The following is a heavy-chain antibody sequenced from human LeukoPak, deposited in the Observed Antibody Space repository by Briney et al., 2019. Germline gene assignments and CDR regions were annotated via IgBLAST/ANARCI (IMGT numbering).Heavy chain of an antibody. CDR1: GFTFSDYY. CDR2: ISSSGSTI. D-gene: IGHD2-2*01. Sequence: PGGSLRLSCAASGFTFSDYYMSWIRQAPGKGLEWVSYISSSGSTIYYADSVKSRFTISRDNAKNSLYLQMNSLRAEDTAVYYCAREDIVVVPAAEYNWFDPWGQGTLVTVSS. V-gene: IGHV3-11*01. CDR3: AREDIVVVPAAEYNWFDP. J-gene: IGHJ5*02.